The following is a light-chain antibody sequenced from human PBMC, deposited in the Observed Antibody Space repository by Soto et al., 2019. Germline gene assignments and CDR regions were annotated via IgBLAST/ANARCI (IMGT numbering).Light chain of an antibody. CDR1: QTLNRNY. CDR2: SVS. CDR3: QQYDISPRK. V-gene: IGKV3-20*01. Sequence: EIVLTQSPGLLSLSPGERATLSCRASQTLNRNYLAWYQQKPGQAPRVAIYSVSVRATGIPDRVSGSGSGTDFTLTIGGLETEEFEVYYCQQYDISPRKYGLGTKVES. J-gene: IGKJ1*01.